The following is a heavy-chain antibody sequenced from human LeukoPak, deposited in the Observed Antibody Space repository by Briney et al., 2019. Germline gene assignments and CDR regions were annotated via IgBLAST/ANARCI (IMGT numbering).Heavy chain of an antibody. J-gene: IGHJ4*02. Sequence: SETLSLTCTVSGGSIRSLYWSWIRQPPGKGLEWIGYIFDSGSTDYNPSLKSRVTISIDTSKSQVSLKLSSVTAADTAVYYCARHMAVRGFIITYFDYWGQGTLVTVSS. CDR2: IFDSGST. CDR3: ARHMAVRGFIITYFDY. V-gene: IGHV4-59*08. CDR1: GGSIRSLY. D-gene: IGHD3-10*01.